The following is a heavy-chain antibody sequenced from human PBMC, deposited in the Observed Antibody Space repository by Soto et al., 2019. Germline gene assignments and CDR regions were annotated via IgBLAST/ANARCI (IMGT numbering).Heavy chain of an antibody. CDR2: IVVGSGNT. CDR3: AADRHSSSSLYYYGMDV. V-gene: IGHV1-58*01. Sequence: QMQLVQSGPEVKKPGTSVKVSCKASGFTFTSSAVQWVRQARGQRLEWIGWIVVGSGNTNYAQKFQERVTITRDMYTITAYMELSSLIAEDTAVYYCAADRHSSSSLYYYGMDVWGQGTTVTVSS. CDR1: GFTFTSSA. J-gene: IGHJ6*02. D-gene: IGHD6-6*01.